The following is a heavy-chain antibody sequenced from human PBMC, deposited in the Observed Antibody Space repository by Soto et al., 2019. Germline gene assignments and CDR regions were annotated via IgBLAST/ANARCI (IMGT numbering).Heavy chain of an antibody. CDR2: IIPIFGTA. D-gene: IGHD5-12*01. V-gene: IGHV1-69*13. CDR1: GGTFSSYA. Sequence: GASVKVSCKASGGTFSSYAISWVRQAPGQGLEWMGGIIPIFGTANYAQKFQGRVTITADESTSTAYMELSSLRSEDTAVYYCARGGLNPKWFDPWGQGTLVTVSS. J-gene: IGHJ5*02. CDR3: ARGGLNPKWFDP.